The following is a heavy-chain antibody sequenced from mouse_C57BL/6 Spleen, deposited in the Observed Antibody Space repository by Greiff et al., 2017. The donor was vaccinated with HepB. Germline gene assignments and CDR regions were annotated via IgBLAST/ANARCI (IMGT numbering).Heavy chain of an antibody. J-gene: IGHJ2*01. V-gene: IGHV5-6*01. CDR1: GFTFSSYG. CDR2: ISSGGSYT. D-gene: IGHD1-2*01. CDR3: ARHELRLDY. Sequence: EVHLVESGGDLVKPGGSLKLSCAASGFTFSSYGMSWVRQTPDKRLEWVATISSGGSYTYYPDSVKGRFTISRDNAKNTLYLQMSSLKSEDTAMYYCARHELRLDYWGQGTTLTVSS.